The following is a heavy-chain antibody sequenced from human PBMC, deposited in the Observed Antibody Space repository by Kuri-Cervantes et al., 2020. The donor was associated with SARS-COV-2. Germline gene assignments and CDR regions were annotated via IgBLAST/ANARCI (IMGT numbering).Heavy chain of an antibody. V-gene: IGHV1-69*02. D-gene: IGHD3-10*01. CDR1: GGTFSSYS. CDR2: IIPILGIA. J-gene: IGHJ4*02. CDR3: ARQPEIYGSGSYYFDY. Sequence: SVKMFCNAAGGTFSSYSISWVRQAPGQGLEWMGRIIPILGIANYAQKFQGRVTITADKSTSTAYMELSSLRSEDKAVYYCARQPEIYGSGSYYFDYWGQGTLVTVSS.